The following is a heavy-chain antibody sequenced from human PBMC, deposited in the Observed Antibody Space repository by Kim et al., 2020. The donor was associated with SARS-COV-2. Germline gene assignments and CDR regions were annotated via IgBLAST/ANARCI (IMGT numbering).Heavy chain of an antibody. CDR1: GYSFANYW. D-gene: IGHD3-16*01. J-gene: IGHJ4*02. CDR3: ARSHLAEAVSFVV. Sequence: GESLKISCKGSGYSFANYWIAWVRLTPGKGLEWMGIIYPDDSDTRYSPSFEGQVTISVDKSFTTAYLQWTSLRTSDTAKYYCARSHLAEAVSFVVWGQGT. CDR2: IYPDDSDT. V-gene: IGHV5-51*01.